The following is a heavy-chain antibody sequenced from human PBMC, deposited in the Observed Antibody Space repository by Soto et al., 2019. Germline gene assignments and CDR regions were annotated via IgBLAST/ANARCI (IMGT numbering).Heavy chain of an antibody. V-gene: IGHV3-30*18. D-gene: IGHD6-19*01. CDR1: GFTFSSYG. CDR3: AKLSGWEYYYYGMDV. CDR2: ISYDGSNK. J-gene: IGHJ6*02. Sequence: GGSLRLSCAASGFTFSSYGMHWVRQAPGKGLEWVAVISYDGSNKYHADSVKGRFTISRDNSKNTLYLQMNSLRAEDTAVYYCAKLSGWEYYYYGMDVWGQGTTVTVSS.